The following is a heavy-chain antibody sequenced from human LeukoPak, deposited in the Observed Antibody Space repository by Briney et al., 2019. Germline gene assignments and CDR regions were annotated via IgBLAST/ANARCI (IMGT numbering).Heavy chain of an antibody. CDR2: ISSSSSYI. CDR1: GFTFSSYS. CDR3: ARARGGAAPGDY. Sequence: GGSLRLSCAASGFTFSSYSMNWVRQAPGKGLEWVSSISSSSSYIYYADSVKGRFTISRDNAKNSLYLQMNSLRGEDTAIYYCARARGGAAPGDYWGQGTLVTVSS. V-gene: IGHV3-21*01. J-gene: IGHJ4*02. D-gene: IGHD3-10*01.